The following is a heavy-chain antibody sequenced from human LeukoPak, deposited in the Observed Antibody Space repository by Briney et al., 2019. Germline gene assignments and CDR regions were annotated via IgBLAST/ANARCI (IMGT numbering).Heavy chain of an antibody. V-gene: IGHV4-39*07. CDR2: IYYSGST. CDR1: GGSISSSSYY. D-gene: IGHD3-22*01. CDR3: ARDSSGYYFFVY. Sequence: SETLSLTCTVSGGSISSSSYYWGWIRQPPGKGLEWIGNIYYSGSTNYNPSLKSRVTISVDKSKNQFSLKLSSVTAADTAVYYCARDSSGYYFFVYWGQGTLVTVSS. J-gene: IGHJ4*02.